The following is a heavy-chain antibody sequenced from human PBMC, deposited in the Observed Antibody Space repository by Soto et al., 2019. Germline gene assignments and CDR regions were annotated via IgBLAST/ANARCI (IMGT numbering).Heavy chain of an antibody. CDR2: IYYSGST. CDR1: GGSISSYY. CDR3: ARGSDYVGY. J-gene: IGHJ4*02. V-gene: IGHV4-59*01. Sequence: SETLSLTCTVSGGSISSYYWSWIRQPPGKGLEWIGYIYYSGSTNYNPSLKSRDTISVDTSKNQFSLKLSSVTAADTAVYYCARGSDYVGYWGQGTLVTVSS.